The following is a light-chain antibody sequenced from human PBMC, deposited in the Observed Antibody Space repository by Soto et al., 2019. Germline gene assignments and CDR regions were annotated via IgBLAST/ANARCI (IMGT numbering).Light chain of an antibody. CDR1: SSDVGAYNY. CDR3: SSYTSSTTWV. Sequence: QAVVTQPASVSGSPGQSITISCTGTSSDVGAYNYVSWYQQHPGKAPKLMIYEVSYRPSGVSDRFSGSRSGNTASLTISGLQAEDESDYYCSSYTSSTTWVFGGGTQLTVL. V-gene: IGLV2-14*01. J-gene: IGLJ3*02. CDR2: EVS.